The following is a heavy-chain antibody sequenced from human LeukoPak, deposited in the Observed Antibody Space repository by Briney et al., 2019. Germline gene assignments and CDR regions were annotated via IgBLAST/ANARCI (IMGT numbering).Heavy chain of an antibody. CDR2: ISSSSSYI. CDR1: GFTFSSYE. Sequence: GGSLRLSCEDSGFTFSSYEMNWVRQAPGKGLEWVSSISSSSSYIYYADSVKGRFTISRDNAKNSLYLQMNSLRAEDTAVYYCARSRPFDYWGQGTLVTVSS. J-gene: IGHJ4*02. D-gene: IGHD3-10*01. CDR3: ARSRPFDY. V-gene: IGHV3-21*01.